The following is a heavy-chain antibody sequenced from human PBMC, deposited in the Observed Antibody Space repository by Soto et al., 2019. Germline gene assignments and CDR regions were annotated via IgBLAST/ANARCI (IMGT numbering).Heavy chain of an antibody. CDR1: GYTFNSYA. V-gene: IGHV1-18*01. D-gene: IGHD6-19*01. Sequence: QVQLVQSGAEVKKPGASVKVSCKVSGYTFNSYAIIWVRQAPGQGLEWMGWISGYNGNTHYAQNLQGRVTMTTDTSTSTACMELRSLRSDDTAVYYCARDSISGSGWYSDYWGQGTLVTVSS. J-gene: IGHJ4*02. CDR2: ISGYNGNT. CDR3: ARDSISGSGWYSDY.